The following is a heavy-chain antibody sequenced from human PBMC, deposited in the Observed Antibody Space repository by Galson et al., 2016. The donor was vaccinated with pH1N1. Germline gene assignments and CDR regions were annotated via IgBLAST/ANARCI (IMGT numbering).Heavy chain of an antibody. D-gene: IGHD5-18*01. CDR3: VRGLRGYSFT. Sequence: SLRLSCAASGSNSDYNMNWVRLAPGKGLEWVSSISGSGGRKHYADSVQGRFIISRDNSKNTLYLQTHSLRADATAVYYCVRGLRGYSFTWGQGTLVTVST. V-gene: IGHV3-23*01. CDR2: ISGSGGRK. J-gene: IGHJ4*02. CDR1: GSNSDYN.